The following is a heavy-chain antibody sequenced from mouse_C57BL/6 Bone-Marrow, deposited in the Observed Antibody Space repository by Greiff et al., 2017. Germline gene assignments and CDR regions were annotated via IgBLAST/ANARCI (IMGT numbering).Heavy chain of an antibody. J-gene: IGHJ2*01. CDR2: ISSGGSYT. CDR1: GFTFSSYG. Sequence: EVHLVESGGDLVKPGGSLKLSCAASGFTFSSYGMSWVRQTPDKRLEWVATISSGGSYTYYPDSVKGRFTISRDNAKNTLYLQMSRLKSEDTAMYYCARRDWSYYFDYWGQGTTLTVSS. V-gene: IGHV5-6*01. D-gene: IGHD3-3*01. CDR3: ARRDWSYYFDY.